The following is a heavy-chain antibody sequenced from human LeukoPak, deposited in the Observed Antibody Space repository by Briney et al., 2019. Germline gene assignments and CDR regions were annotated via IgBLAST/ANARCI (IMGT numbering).Heavy chain of an antibody. CDR3: ARCRGSSKPPDY. J-gene: IGHJ4*02. V-gene: IGHV1-69*02. CDR2: IIPILGIA. CDR1: GGTFSSYT. D-gene: IGHD1-26*01. Sequence: EASVKVSCKASGGTFSSYTISWVRQAPGQGLEWMGRIIPILGIANYAQKFQGRVTITADKSTSTAYMELSSLRSEGTAVYYCARCRGSSKPPDYWGQGTLVTVSS.